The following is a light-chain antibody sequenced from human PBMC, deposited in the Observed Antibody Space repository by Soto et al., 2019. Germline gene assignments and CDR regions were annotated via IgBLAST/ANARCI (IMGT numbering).Light chain of an antibody. Sequence: EIVMTQSPTILSVSPGERATLSCRASQSVSSNLAWYQQKPGQPPRLLMYGVYTRAPGTPARFSGSGSGTEFTLTISSLQSEDSATYYCQQYNSYWTFGQGTKVEIK. CDR1: QSVSSN. CDR3: QQYNSYWT. J-gene: IGKJ1*01. CDR2: GVY. V-gene: IGKV3D-15*01.